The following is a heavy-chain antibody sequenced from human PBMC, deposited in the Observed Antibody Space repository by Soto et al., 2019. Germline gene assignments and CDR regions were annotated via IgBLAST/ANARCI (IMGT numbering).Heavy chain of an antibody. CDR3: ARKKMGHYDSLFIAPLRYGMDV. CDR1: GYSFTSYW. D-gene: IGHD3-22*01. V-gene: IGHV5-10-1*01. J-gene: IGHJ6*02. Sequence: PGESLKISCKGSGYSFTSYWISWVRQMPRKGPEWMGRIDPSDSYTNYSPSFQGHVTISADKSISTAYLQWSSLKASDTAMYYCARKKMGHYDSLFIAPLRYGMDVWGQGTTVTVSS. CDR2: IDPSDSYT.